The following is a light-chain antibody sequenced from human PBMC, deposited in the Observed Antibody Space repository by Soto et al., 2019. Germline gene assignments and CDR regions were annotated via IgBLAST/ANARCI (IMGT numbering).Light chain of an antibody. Sequence: EIVLTQSPGPLSLSPGERATLSCRASHSVSRTYLAWYQQKPGQAPRLLMYGASDRATGTPGRFSGSGSGTDFTLTISGLEPEDSAVYYCQQFDDSVTXGQGTRLEIK. CDR1: HSVSRTY. V-gene: IGKV3-20*01. J-gene: IGKJ5*01. CDR2: GAS. CDR3: QQFDDSVT.